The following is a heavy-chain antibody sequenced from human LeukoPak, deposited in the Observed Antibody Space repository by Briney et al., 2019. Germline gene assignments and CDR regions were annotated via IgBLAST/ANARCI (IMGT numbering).Heavy chain of an antibody. CDR3: ARDSADDYGDYLFDY. Sequence: ASVKVSCKASGYTFTGYYMHWVRQAPGQGLEWMGWINPNSGGTNYAQKFQGRVTMTRYTAISTAYMELSRLRSDDTAVYYCARDSADDYGDYLFDYWGQGTLVTVSS. CDR1: GYTFTGYY. D-gene: IGHD4-17*01. V-gene: IGHV1-2*02. J-gene: IGHJ4*02. CDR2: INPNSGGT.